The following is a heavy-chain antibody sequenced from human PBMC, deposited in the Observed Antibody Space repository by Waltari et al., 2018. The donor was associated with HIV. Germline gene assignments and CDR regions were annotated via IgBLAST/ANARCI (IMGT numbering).Heavy chain of an antibody. J-gene: IGHJ6*02. V-gene: IGHV4-39*01. CDR3: ARHCLQKGWLPQLKYYYGMDV. CDR1: ACSIRSPSYY. D-gene: IGHD1-1*01. Sequence: QQPLQVSGPGLVKPSETLYLTCTVSACSIRSPSYYRAWLLQSPGEGWVWIGSLFHSGSPYYSPSLRSRATISGDMSANRFSLKLTSVTATDTAVYFCARHCLQKGWLPQLKYYYGMDVWGQGTTVIVSS. CDR2: LFHSGSP.